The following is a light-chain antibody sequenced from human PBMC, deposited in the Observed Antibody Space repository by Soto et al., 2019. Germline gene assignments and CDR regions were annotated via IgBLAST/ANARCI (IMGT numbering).Light chain of an antibody. Sequence: DIQMTQSPSTLSASVGDRVTITCRASQYIHNYLAWYQQKPGEAPKLLIYEAANLESGVPSWFSGSGTGTEFTITLSSLQPDDFAPYYSQQSNNYPWTFGQGTRVEI. CDR3: QQSNNYPWT. CDR2: EAA. V-gene: IGKV1-5*03. CDR1: QYIHNY. J-gene: IGKJ1*01.